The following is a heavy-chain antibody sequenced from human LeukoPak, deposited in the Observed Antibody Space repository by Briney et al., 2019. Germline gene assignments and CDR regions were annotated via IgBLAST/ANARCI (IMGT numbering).Heavy chain of an antibody. CDR2: ISWNSGSI. CDR1: GFTFDDYA. J-gene: IGHJ4*02. CDR3: AKDIYKGDIVATMGFDY. D-gene: IGHD5-12*01. Sequence: GRSLRLSCAASGFTFDDYAMHWVRQAPGKGLEWVSGISWNSGSIGYADSVKGRFTISRDNAKNSLYLQMNSLRAEDTALYYCAKDIYKGDIVATMGFDYWGQGTLVTVSS. V-gene: IGHV3-9*01.